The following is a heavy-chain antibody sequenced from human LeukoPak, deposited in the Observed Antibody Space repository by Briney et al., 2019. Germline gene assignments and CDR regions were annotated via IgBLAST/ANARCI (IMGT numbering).Heavy chain of an antibody. CDR2: INSNRGGT. CDR3: ARDHGDDAFDI. CDR1: GYTFTNYH. D-gene: IGHD3-3*01. Sequence: GASVKVPCKASGYTFTNYHIHWVRQAPGQGLEWMGWINSNRGGTNYAQKFQGRVTMTRDTSISTAYMELRSVRSDDTAVYYCARDHGDDAFDIWGPGTMVTVSS. J-gene: IGHJ3*02. V-gene: IGHV1-2*02.